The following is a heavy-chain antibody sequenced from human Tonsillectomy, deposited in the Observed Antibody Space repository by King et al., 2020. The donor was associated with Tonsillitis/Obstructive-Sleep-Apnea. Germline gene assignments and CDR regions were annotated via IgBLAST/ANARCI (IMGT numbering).Heavy chain of an antibody. CDR1: GGTFSSYA. V-gene: IGHV1-69*01. CDR3: ARGQIVVVPAAREYYYYYYMDV. Sequence: VQLVQSGAEVKKPGSSVKVSCKASGGTFSSYAISWVRQAPGPGREWIGGIIPIFGTANYAQKSPGRVTITADESTSTAYMGLSILRSEDTAVYYCARGQIVVVPAAREYYYYYYMDVWGKGTTVTVSS. D-gene: IGHD2-2*01. CDR2: IIPIFGTA. J-gene: IGHJ6*03.